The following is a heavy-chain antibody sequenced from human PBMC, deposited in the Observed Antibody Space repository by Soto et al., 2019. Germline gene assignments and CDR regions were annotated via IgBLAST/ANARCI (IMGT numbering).Heavy chain of an antibody. J-gene: IGHJ6*02. CDR1: GFTFSGHA. CDR3: ARDGQGLAPYALDV. D-gene: IGHD6-19*01. V-gene: IGHV3-33*01. CDR2: IWYDGSNK. Sequence: QVQLVESGGGVAQPGRSLRLSCTVSGFTFSGHAMHWVRQAPGKGLEWVTQIWYDGSNKYYAESVKGRFTIYRDNSKNTLYLQMSSLRVEDTAVYYCARDGQGLAPYALDVWGQGTSVTVSS.